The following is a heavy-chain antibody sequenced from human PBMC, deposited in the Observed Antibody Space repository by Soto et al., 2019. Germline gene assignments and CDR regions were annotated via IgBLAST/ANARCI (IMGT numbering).Heavy chain of an antibody. CDR3: AKDAGNEESLFDY. CDR1: GFTFNDFG. Sequence: GGSLRLSCEASGFTFNDFGMSWVRQTPGKGLEWVSTLNHDGRNTHYAASVEGRFTISRDNSKNTLYLQMGSLRAEDTAIYYCAKDAGNEESLFDYWGRGTMVTVSS. V-gene: IGHV3-23*01. J-gene: IGHJ4*02. CDR2: LNHDGRNT.